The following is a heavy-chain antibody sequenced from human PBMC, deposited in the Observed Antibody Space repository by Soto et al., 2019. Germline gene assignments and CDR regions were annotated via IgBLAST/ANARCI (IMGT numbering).Heavy chain of an antibody. D-gene: IGHD4-4*01. CDR2: IKEDGSDK. CDR3: VTDRDYSKAY. Sequence: PGGSLRLSCAPSAFTFSNYCMNWVRQAQGKGLEWVANIKEDGSDKHYVASVKGRFSISRDNPKNSLFLQMNSLRAEDTAVYYCVTDRDYSKAYWGQGTLVTVSS. V-gene: IGHV3-7*01. J-gene: IGHJ4*02. CDR1: AFTFSNYC.